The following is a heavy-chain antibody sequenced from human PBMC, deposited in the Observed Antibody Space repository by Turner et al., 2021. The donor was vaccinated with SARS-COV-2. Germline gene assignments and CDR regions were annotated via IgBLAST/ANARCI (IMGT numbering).Heavy chain of an antibody. V-gene: IGHV5-10-1*01. CDR3: ARSFGYCSSTSCLLNWFDP. CDR1: GYSVTSYW. Sequence: EVQLVQSGAEVKKPGESLRISCKGSGYSVTSYWISWVRQMPGKGLEWMGRIDPSDSYTNYSPSFQGHVTISADKSISTAYLQWSSLKASDTAMYYCARSFGYCSSTSCLLNWFDPWVQGTLVTVSS. D-gene: IGHD2-2*01. CDR2: IDPSDSYT. J-gene: IGHJ5*02.